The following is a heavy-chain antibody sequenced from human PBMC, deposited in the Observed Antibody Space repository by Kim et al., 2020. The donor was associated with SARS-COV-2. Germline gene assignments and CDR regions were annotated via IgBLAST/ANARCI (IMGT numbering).Heavy chain of an antibody. D-gene: IGHD3-3*01. Sequence: GGSLRLSCAASGFTFSSYSMNWVRQAPGKGLEWVSSISSSSSYIYYADSVKGRFTISRDNAKNSLYLQMNSLRAEDTAVYYCARDRALRFLEWLYFDYWGQGTLVTVSS. J-gene: IGHJ4*02. CDR1: GFTFSSYS. CDR2: ISSSSSYI. V-gene: IGHV3-21*01. CDR3: ARDRALRFLEWLYFDY.